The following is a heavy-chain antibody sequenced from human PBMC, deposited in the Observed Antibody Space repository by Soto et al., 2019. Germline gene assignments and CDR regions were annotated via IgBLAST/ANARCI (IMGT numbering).Heavy chain of an antibody. CDR3: ARENRGGFDY. Sequence: QVQLVESGGGVVQPGRSLRLSCAASGFTFSSYAMHWVRQAPGKGLEWVAVISYDGSNKYYADSVKGRLTISRDNSKNTLYLQMNSLRAEDTAVYYCARENRGGFDYWGQGTLVTVSS. D-gene: IGHD3-16*01. CDR1: GFTFSSYA. J-gene: IGHJ4*02. CDR2: ISYDGSNK. V-gene: IGHV3-30-3*01.